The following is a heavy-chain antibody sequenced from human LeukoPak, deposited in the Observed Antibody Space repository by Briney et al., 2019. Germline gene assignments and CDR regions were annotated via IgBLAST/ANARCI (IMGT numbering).Heavy chain of an antibody. J-gene: IGHJ4*02. CDR3: ARAHGSGGDYFDY. V-gene: IGHV4-31*03. CDR1: GGSISSGAYF. Sequence: PSQTLSLTCTVSGGSISSGAYFWSWIRQHPGKGLEWIGFIYYSGTTYYNPSLKSRLTLSKDTSKNHFSLTLGSVTAADTAVYYCARAHGSGGDYFDYWGQGTLVTVSS. CDR2: IYYSGTT. D-gene: IGHD5-12*01.